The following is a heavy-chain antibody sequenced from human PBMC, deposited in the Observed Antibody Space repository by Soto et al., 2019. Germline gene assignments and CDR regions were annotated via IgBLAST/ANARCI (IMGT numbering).Heavy chain of an antibody. D-gene: IGHD6-19*01. CDR1: GFTFSTYG. CDR2: ISYDGSNT. Sequence: QVQLVESGGGMVQPGRSLRLSCAASGFTFSTYGMHWVRQVPGKGLEWVAVISYDGSNTYYADSVKGRFSITRDTSEDTLYFQLNRRTAEDTADSYYALPTKYNSGWFGIIDFWGQGALGTVSS. CDR3: ALPTKYNSGWFGIIDF. J-gene: IGHJ4*02. V-gene: IGHV3-30*03.